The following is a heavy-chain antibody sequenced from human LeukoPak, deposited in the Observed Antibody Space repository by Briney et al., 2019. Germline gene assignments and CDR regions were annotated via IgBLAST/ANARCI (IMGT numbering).Heavy chain of an antibody. D-gene: IGHD6-19*01. CDR3: AKGRRVAGFFDY. Sequence: GGSLRLSCAASGFTFSSYDMHWVRQAPGKGLEWVAVISYDGSNKYYADSVKGRFTISRDNSKNTLYLQMNSLRAEDTAVYYCAKGRRVAGFFDYWGQGTLVTVSS. CDR2: ISYDGSNK. J-gene: IGHJ4*02. V-gene: IGHV3-30*18. CDR1: GFTFSSYD.